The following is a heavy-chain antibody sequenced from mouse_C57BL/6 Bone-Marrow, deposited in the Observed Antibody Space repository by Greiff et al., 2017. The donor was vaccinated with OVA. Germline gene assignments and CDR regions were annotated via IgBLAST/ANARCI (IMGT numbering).Heavy chain of an antibody. CDR3: ARVSDDFYGECED. CDR1: GFTFSDYY. D-gene: IGHD2-4*01. CDR2: ISNGGGST. V-gene: IGHV5-12*01. Sequence: EVKVVESGGGLVQPGGSLKLSCAASGFTFSDYYMYWVRQTPEKRLEWVAYISNGGGSTYYPDTVKGRFTISSANAKNTLYLQMSRLKSEDTAIDDYARVSDDFYGECEDWGKGTTVTVAS. J-gene: IGHJ1*03.